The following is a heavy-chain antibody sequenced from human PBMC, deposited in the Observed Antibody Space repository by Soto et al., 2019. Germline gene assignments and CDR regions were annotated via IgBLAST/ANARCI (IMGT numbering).Heavy chain of an antibody. D-gene: IGHD2-15*01. Sequence: GGSLRLSCAASGFTFSSYAMSWVRQAPGKGLEWVSAISGSGGSTYYADSVKGRFTISRDNSKNTLYLQMNSLRAEDTAVYYCAKGGGDIVVVVAATELGSIDYWGQGTLVTVSS. CDR1: GFTFSSYA. CDR3: AKGGGDIVVVVAATELGSIDY. V-gene: IGHV3-23*01. J-gene: IGHJ4*02. CDR2: ISGSGGST.